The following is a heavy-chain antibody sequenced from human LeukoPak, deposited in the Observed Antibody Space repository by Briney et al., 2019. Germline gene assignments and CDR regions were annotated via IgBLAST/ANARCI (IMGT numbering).Heavy chain of an antibody. J-gene: IGHJ5*02. Sequence: GSLRLSCAASGFTVSSNYMSWVRQAPGKGLEWVSVIYSGGSTYYADSVKGRFTISRDNSKNTLYLQMNSLRAEDTAVYYCAKDPVRDPYNWFDPWGQGTLVTVSS. CDR2: IYSGGST. CDR3: AKDPVRDPYNWFDP. D-gene: IGHD3-10*01. V-gene: IGHV3-53*01. CDR1: GFTVSSNY.